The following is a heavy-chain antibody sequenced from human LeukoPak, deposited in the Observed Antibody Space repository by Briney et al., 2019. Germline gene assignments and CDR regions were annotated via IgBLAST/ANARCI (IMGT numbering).Heavy chain of an antibody. J-gene: IGHJ3*02. D-gene: IGHD1-26*01. Sequence: PGGSLRLSCTASGFTFSAYAMMWVRQAPGKGPEWVSAIRGGGTSEFYADSVKGRFRISRDNSKNTLYLQMNSLRAEDTAVYYCARGLSGSYAGDAFDIWGQGTMVTVSS. CDR2: IRGGGTSE. V-gene: IGHV3-23*01. CDR1: GFTFSAYA. CDR3: ARGLSGSYAGDAFDI.